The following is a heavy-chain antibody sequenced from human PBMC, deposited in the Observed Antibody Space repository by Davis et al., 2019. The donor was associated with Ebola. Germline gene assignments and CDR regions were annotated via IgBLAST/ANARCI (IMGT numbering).Heavy chain of an antibody. D-gene: IGHD1-1*01. CDR3: ARSRVRYTKPPGYYGMDV. CDR1: GYTFTSYA. J-gene: IGHJ6*02. CDR2: INAGNGNT. Sequence: ASVKVSCKASGYTFTSYAMHWVRQAPGQRLEWMGWINAGNGNTKYSQKFQGRVTITRDTSASTAYMELSSLRSEDTAVYYCARSRVRYTKPPGYYGMDVWGQGTTVTVSS. V-gene: IGHV1-3*01.